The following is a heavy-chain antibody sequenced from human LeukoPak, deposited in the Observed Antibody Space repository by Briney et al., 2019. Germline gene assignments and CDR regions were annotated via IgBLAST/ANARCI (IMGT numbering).Heavy chain of an antibody. Sequence: SETLSLTCAVSGGSISSGDYSWSWIRQPPGEGLEWIGYINHSGSTNYNPSLKSRVTISVDTSKNQFSLKLSSVTAADTAVYYCAIQLNWGDYYYYYGMDVWGQGTTVTVSS. D-gene: IGHD7-27*01. J-gene: IGHJ6*02. CDR3: AIQLNWGDYYYYYGMDV. CDR2: INHSGST. V-gene: IGHV4-30-2*01. CDR1: GGSISSGDYS.